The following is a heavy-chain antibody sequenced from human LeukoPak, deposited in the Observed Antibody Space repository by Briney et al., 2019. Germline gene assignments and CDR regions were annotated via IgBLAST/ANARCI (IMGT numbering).Heavy chain of an antibody. J-gene: IGHJ4*02. V-gene: IGHV1-2*02. CDR1: GYTFTGYY. CDR2: INPNSGGT. CDR3: ARDPAGIVVVPAAMHPGDAFDY. Sequence: ASVKVSCKASGYTFTGYYMHWVRQAPGQGLEWMGWINPNSGGTNCAQKFQGRVTMTRDTSISTAYMELSRLRSDDTAVYYCARDPAGIVVVPAAMHPGDAFDYRGQGTLVTVSS. D-gene: IGHD2-2*01.